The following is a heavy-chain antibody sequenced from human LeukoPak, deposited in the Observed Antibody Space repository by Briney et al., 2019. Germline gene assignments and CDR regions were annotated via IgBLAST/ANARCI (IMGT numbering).Heavy chain of an antibody. D-gene: IGHD4-17*01. CDR1: GFTFTSYA. CDR3: AKKFGDRLFDP. CDR2: ISGNGGST. J-gene: IGHJ5*02. Sequence: PGGSLRLSCAASGFTFTSYAVGWVRQAPGKGLEWVSSISGNGGSTYYADSVKGRFTISRDNSKNTLYLQMNSLRAEDTAVYYCAKKFGDRLFDPWGQGTLVTVSS. V-gene: IGHV3-23*01.